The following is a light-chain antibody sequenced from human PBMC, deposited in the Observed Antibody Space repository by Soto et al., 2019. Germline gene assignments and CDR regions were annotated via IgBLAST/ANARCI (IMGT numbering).Light chain of an antibody. CDR1: SSNIGAGYD. V-gene: IGLV1-40*01. CDR2: GNS. CDR3: QSYDSSLSGHVV. J-gene: IGLJ2*01. Sequence: QSVLTQPPSVSGAPGQRVTISCTGSSSNIGAGYDVHWYQQLPGTAPKLLIYGNSNRPSGVPDRFSGSKSGTSASLAITGLQAEEEADYYCQSYDSSLSGHVVFGGGTKRTVL.